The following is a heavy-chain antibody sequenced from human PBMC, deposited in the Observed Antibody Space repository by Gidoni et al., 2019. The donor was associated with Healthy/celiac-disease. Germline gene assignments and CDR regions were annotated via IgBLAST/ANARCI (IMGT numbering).Heavy chain of an antibody. J-gene: IGHJ4*02. Sequence: LQLQKSGPGLVKPSATPSLTCTVPGGSISSSSCNWGGSRQPPGKGLEWIGSIYYSRSTYYNPSLTSRVTISVDTSKNQFSLKLSSVTAADTAVYYCARCFRKLVLGWGQGTLVTVSS. D-gene: IGHD6-6*01. CDR2: IYYSRST. CDR3: ARCFRKLVLG. CDR1: GGSISSSSCN. V-gene: IGHV4-39*01.